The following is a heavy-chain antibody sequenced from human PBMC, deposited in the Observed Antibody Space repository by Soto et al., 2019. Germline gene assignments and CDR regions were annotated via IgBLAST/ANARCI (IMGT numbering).Heavy chain of an antibody. CDR1: GFTFDDYA. D-gene: IGHD3-16*01. V-gene: IGHV3-9*01. CDR2: ISWNSGSI. Sequence: EVQLVESGGGLVQPGRSLRLSCAASGFTFDDYAMHWVRQAPGKGLEWVSGISWNSGSIGYADSVKGRFTISRDNAKNSLYLQMNSLRAEDTALYYCAKDIGPPTPNDFYYGMDVWGQGTTVTVSS. CDR3: AKDIGPPTPNDFYYGMDV. J-gene: IGHJ6*02.